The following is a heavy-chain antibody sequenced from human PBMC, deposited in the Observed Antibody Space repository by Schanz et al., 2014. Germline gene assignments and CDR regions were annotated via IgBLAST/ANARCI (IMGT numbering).Heavy chain of an antibody. D-gene: IGHD3-10*02. CDR1: GFTFSTST. Sequence: EVQLVESGGGLVQPGGSLRLSCAASGFTFSTSTMHWVRQAPGKGLEWVANIKIDGSEKYYVDSVKGRFTISRDNAKNSLFLQMNSLRPEDTAVYYCAKNQYDDVDLSSFYFDVWGQGTLVTVSS. V-gene: IGHV3-7*01. J-gene: IGHJ4*02. CDR2: IKIDGSEK. CDR3: AKNQYDDVDLSSFYFDV.